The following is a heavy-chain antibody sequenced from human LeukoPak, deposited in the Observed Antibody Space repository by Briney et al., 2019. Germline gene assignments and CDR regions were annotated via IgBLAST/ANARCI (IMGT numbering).Heavy chain of an antibody. CDR1: GFIFSSYS. CDR3: ARGGAARPDY. Sequence: GGSLRLSCAASGFIFSSYSMNWVRQAPGKGLEWVSYISSSSSTIYYADSVKGRFTISRDNVKSLLYLQINNLRVEDTSVYYCARGGAARPDYWGQGTLVTVSS. D-gene: IGHD6-6*01. J-gene: IGHJ4*02. V-gene: IGHV3-48*04. CDR2: ISSSSSTI.